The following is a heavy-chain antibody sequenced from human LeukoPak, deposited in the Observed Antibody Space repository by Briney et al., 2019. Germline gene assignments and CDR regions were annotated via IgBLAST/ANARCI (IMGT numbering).Heavy chain of an antibody. Sequence: PSETLSLTCAAYGGSFSGYYWSWIRQPPGKGLEWIGEINHSGSTNYNPSLKSRVTISVDTSKNQFSLKLSSVTAADTAVYYCASFGYDSSPWGMDYWGQGTLVTVSS. CDR2: INHSGST. CDR3: ASFGYDSSPWGMDY. J-gene: IGHJ4*02. V-gene: IGHV4-34*01. CDR1: GGSFSGYY. D-gene: IGHD3-22*01.